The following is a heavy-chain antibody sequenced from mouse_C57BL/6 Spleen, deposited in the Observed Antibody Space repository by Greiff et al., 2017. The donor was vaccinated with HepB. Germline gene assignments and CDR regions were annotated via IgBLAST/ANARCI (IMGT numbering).Heavy chain of an antibody. D-gene: IGHD2-12*01. CDR2: IYPSDSET. CDR1: GYTFTSYW. V-gene: IGHV1-61*01. CDR3: ARAGDYTLYYFDY. J-gene: IGHJ2*01. Sequence: VQLQQSGAELVRPGSSVKLSCKASGYTFTSYWMDWVKQRPGQGLEWIGNIYPSDSETHYNQKFKDKATLTVDKSSSTAYMQLSSLTSEDSAVYYCARAGDYTLYYFDYWGQGTTLTVSS.